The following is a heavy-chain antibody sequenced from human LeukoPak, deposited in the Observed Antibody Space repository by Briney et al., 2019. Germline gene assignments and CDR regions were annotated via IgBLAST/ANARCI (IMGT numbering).Heavy chain of an antibody. J-gene: IGHJ4*02. CDR2: IYSGGST. D-gene: IGHD5-12*01. CDR3: ARGPSGYHNT. CDR1: GFTFSSYS. V-gene: IGHV3-66*01. Sequence: SGGSLRLSCAASGFTFSSYSMNWVRQAPGKGLEWVSLIYSGGSTYYADSVKGRFTISRDNSKNTLYLQMNSLRAEDTAVYCCARGPSGYHNTGGQGTLVTVSS.